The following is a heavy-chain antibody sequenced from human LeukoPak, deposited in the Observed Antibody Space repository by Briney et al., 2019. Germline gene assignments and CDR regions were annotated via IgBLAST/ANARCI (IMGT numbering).Heavy chain of an antibody. V-gene: IGHV1-46*01. CDR3: ARGMVVAATINDFDY. CDR1: GYTFTSYY. J-gene: IGHJ4*02. D-gene: IGHD2-15*01. Sequence: ASVKVSCKASGYTFTSYYMHWVRQAPGQGLEWMGIINPSGGSTSYAQKFQGRVTMTRDTSTSTVYMELSSLRSEDTAVYYCARGMVVAATINDFDYWGQGTLVIVSS. CDR2: INPSGGST.